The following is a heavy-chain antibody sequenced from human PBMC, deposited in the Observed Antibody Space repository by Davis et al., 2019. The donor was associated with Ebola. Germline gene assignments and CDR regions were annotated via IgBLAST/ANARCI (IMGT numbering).Heavy chain of an antibody. V-gene: IGHV3-64D*06. CDR2: ITANAVRT. Sequence: GGSLRLSCAASGFTFSGYVMSWVRQAPGKGLEYVAAITANAVRTYYADSVKGRFTISRDNSKRALYLQMSGLRLNDTAVYYCVKGTIVVVPTAQFGFDYWGRGTLVTVSS. J-gene: IGHJ4*02. CDR1: GFTFSGYV. D-gene: IGHD2-2*01. CDR3: VKGTIVVVPTAQFGFDY.